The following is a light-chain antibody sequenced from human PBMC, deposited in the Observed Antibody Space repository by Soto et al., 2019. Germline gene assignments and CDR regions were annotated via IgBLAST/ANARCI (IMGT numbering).Light chain of an antibody. J-gene: IGKJ2*01. CDR2: GEH. CDR1: QSVTKRF. Sequence: EIVLTQSPGTLSLSPGETANLSCSASQSVTKRFLTWYQQKHGQGPRLIIYGEHSRATGIRDSFSGGVSGTVFTLTINSLEPEYFAVYFCQQYGESSYAFGQGTKLQIK. V-gene: IGKV3-20*01. CDR3: QQYGESSYA.